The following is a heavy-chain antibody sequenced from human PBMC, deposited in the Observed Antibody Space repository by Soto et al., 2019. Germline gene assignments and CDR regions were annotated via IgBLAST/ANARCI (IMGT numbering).Heavy chain of an antibody. D-gene: IGHD6-6*01. V-gene: IGHV3-64*01. CDR2: ISSNGVGT. CDR1: GFTLSGYA. J-gene: IGHJ6*03. CDR3: ARRARPDFYYMDV. Sequence: EVQLAESGGGLAQPGGSLRLSCAASGFTLSGYAMDWVRQAPGKGLEYVSGISSNGVGTYYANSVQGRFTISRDNSKNTVYLQMDSLRPEDMAVYYCARRARPDFYYMDVWGKGTTVNVS.